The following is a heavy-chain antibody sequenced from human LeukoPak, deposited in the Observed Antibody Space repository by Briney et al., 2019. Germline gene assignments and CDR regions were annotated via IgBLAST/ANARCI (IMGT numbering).Heavy chain of an antibody. D-gene: IGHD3-22*01. CDR3: AKGGDDISYLDAFDI. V-gene: IGHV3-7*03. J-gene: IGHJ3*02. CDR2: IKHDGSEKQDGSEK. Sequence: PGGSLRLSCAASGFTFSQYWMSWVRQAPGKGLEWVANIKHDGSEKQDGSEKNYVDSVKGRFTISRDNAKNSLYLQLSSLRAEDTALYYCAKGGDDISYLDAFDIWGQGTMVTVSS. CDR1: GFTFSQYW.